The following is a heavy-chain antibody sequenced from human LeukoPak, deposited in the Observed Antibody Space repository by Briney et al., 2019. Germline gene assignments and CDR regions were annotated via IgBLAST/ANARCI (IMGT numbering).Heavy chain of an antibody. Sequence: GESLKISCKGSGYSFTSYWIGWVCQMPGKGLEWMGIIYPGDSDTRYSPSFQGQVTISADKSISTAYLQWSSLKASDTAMYYCAITYRITMVRGPFDYWGQGTLVTVSS. CDR3: AITYRITMVRGPFDY. CDR2: IYPGDSDT. CDR1: GYSFTSYW. V-gene: IGHV5-51*01. J-gene: IGHJ4*02. D-gene: IGHD3-10*01.